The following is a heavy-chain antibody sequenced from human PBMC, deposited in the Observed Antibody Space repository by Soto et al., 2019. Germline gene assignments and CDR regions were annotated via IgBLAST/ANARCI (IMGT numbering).Heavy chain of an antibody. J-gene: IGHJ4*02. D-gene: IGHD1-26*01. Sequence: SETLSLTCAVSGGSISSGGYCWSWIRQPPGKGLEWIGYIYHSGSTYYNPSLKSRVTISVDRSKNQFSLKLSSVTAADTAVYYCARGTLYRGDFDYWVQGTLVTVSS. CDR1: GGSISSGGYC. V-gene: IGHV4-30-2*01. CDR2: IYHSGST. CDR3: ARGTLYRGDFDY.